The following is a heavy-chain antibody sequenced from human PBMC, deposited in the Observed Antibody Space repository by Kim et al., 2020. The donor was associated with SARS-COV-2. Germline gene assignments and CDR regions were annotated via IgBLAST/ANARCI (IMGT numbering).Heavy chain of an antibody. Sequence: GGSLRLSCAASGFSLSNYGIHWVRLAPGKGLEWVAVLSFDGTNKYYSGSVKGRFTISRDNSKNTVFLDMNGLKVDDEGLYYCARIGRALGIIVGGYGLDV. CDR2: LSFDGTNK. D-gene: IGHD3-22*01. CDR3: ARIGRALGIIVGGYGLDV. V-gene: IGHV3-30*03. CDR1: GFSLSNYG. J-gene: IGHJ6*01.